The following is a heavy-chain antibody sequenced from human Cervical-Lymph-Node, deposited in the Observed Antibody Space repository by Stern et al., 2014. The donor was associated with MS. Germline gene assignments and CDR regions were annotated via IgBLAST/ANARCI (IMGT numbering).Heavy chain of an antibody. D-gene: IGHD5-24*01. CDR1: GGSISSSSYY. Sequence: QVQLQESGPGLVKPSETLSLTCTVSGGSISSSSYYWGWIRQPPGKGLEWIGSIYYSGPPSSTPPLRSRVTLSVDTSKTQSSLKRGAGTAADTAVYYCARHRNFDFDYWGQGTLVTVSS. CDR2: IYYSGPP. V-gene: IGHV4-39*01. CDR3: ARHRNFDFDY. J-gene: IGHJ4*02.